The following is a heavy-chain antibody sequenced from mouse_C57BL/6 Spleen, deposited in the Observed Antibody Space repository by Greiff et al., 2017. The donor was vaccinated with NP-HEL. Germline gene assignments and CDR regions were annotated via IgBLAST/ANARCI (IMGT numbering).Heavy chain of an antibody. CDR3: ARDSNYDAMDY. CDR2: INPSSGYT. J-gene: IGHJ4*01. Sequence: LVESGAELARPGASVKMSCKASGYTFTRYTMHWVKQRPGQGLEWIGYINPSSGYTKYTQKFKDKATLTADKSSCTAYMQLSSLTSEDSAVYYCARDSNYDAMDYWGQGTSVTVSS. D-gene: IGHD2-5*01. V-gene: IGHV1-4*01. CDR1: GYTFTRYT.